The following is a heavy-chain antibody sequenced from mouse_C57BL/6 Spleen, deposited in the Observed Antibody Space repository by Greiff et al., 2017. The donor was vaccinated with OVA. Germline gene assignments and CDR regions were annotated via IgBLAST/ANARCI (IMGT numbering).Heavy chain of an antibody. Sequence: QVQLKESGPGILQSSQTLSLTCSFSGFSLSTSGMGVSWIRQPSGKGLEWLAHIYWDDDKRYNPSLKSRLTISKDTSRNQVFLKLTSVDTADTATYYCARKDYSNLYWYFDVWGTGTTVTVSS. CDR2: IYWDDDK. CDR3: ARKDYSNLYWYFDV. CDR1: GFSLSTSGMG. D-gene: IGHD2-5*01. J-gene: IGHJ1*03. V-gene: IGHV8-12*01.